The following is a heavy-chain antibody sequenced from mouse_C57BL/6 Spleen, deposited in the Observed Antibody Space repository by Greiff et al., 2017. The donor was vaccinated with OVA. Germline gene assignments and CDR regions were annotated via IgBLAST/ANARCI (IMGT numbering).Heavy chain of an antibody. D-gene: IGHD1-1*01. J-gene: IGHJ3*01. CDR1: GFTFSNYW. CDR2: IRLKSDNYAT. V-gene: IGHV6-3*01. CDR3: TVPTTVAY. Sequence: EVKVVESGGGLVQPGGSMKLSCVASGFTFSNYWMNWVRQSPEKGLEWVAQIRLKSDNYATHYAESVKGRFTISRDDSKSSVYLQMNNLRAEDTGIYYCTVPTTVAYWGQGTLVTVSA.